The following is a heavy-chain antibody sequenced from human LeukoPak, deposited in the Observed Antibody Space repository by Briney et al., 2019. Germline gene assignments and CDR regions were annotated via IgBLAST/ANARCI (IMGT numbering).Heavy chain of an antibody. J-gene: IGHJ4*02. CDR1: GFTFSSYG. CDR2: IWYDGSNK. CDR3: ARERANWNDGASFGY. Sequence: PGGSLRLSCAASGFTFSSYGMHWVRQAPGKGLEGVAVIWYDGSNKYYADSVKGRFTISRDNSKNTLYLQMNSLRAEDTAVYYCARERANWNDGASFGYWGQGTLVTVSS. V-gene: IGHV3-33*01. D-gene: IGHD1-1*01.